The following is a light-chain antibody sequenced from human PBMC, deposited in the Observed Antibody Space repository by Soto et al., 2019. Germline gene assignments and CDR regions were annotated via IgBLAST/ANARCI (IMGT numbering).Light chain of an antibody. CDR1: QSVSSSY. CDR2: GAS. Sequence: EIVLTQSPGTLSLSPGERATLSCGASQSVSSSYLAWYQQRFGQAPRLLIYGASTRASGIPDRFSGSGSGTDFTLTISRVEPEDFAVYYCQQNGSSRYTFGQGTKLEIK. CDR3: QQNGSSRYT. J-gene: IGKJ2*01. V-gene: IGKV3-20*01.